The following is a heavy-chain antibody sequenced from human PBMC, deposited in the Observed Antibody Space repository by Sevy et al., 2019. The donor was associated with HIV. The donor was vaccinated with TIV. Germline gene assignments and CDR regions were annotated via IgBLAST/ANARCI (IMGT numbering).Heavy chain of an antibody. D-gene: IGHD6-25*01. CDR2: IGATASTP. CDR1: GFNFNFYA. J-gene: IGHJ4*02. Sequence: GGSLRLSCVASGFNFNFYAMSWVRLAPGKGLEWVSSIGATASTPYYADSVKGRFTVSRDNSKNVLSLQMDSLRVEDTALYYCAKDFRPYRAAVFDYWGQGVLVIVSS. V-gene: IGHV3-23*01. CDR3: AKDFRPYRAAVFDY.